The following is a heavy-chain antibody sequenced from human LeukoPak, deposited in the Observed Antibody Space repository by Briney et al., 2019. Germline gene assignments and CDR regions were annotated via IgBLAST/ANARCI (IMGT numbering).Heavy chain of an antibody. D-gene: IGHD4-17*01. CDR3: ARLTTSFDY. CDR1: GGSISSYY. CDR2: IFYSGTT. J-gene: IGHJ4*02. V-gene: IGHV4-59*01. Sequence: SETLSLTCTVSGGSISSYYWSWIRQPPGKGLEWIGYIFYSGTTNYNPSLKSRVTISVDTSKNQFSLKLTSVTAADTAVYYCARLTTSFDYWGQGTLVTVSS.